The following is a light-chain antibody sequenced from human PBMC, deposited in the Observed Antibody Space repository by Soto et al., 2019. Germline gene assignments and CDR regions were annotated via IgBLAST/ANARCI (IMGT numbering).Light chain of an antibody. V-gene: IGKV3-15*01. Sequence: EIVMTQSPATLSVSPGERATLSCRASQSVSSKLAWYQHKPGQAPRLLIYVASTRVTGIPARFSGSGSGTEFTLTISSLHSEDFAVYYCQQYNNWPPAITFGQGTRLEIK. CDR3: QQYNNWPPAIT. J-gene: IGKJ5*01. CDR2: VAS. CDR1: QSVSSK.